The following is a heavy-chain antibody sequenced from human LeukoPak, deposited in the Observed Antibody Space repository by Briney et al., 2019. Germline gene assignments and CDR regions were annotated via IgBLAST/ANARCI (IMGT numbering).Heavy chain of an antibody. CDR1: GFTFSSYS. CDR3: ARDMGRYSSRPLDYYYYMDV. Sequence: GGSLRLSCAASGFTFSSYSMNWVRQAPGKGLEWVSSISSSSSYIYYADSVKGRFTISRDNAKNSLYLQMNSLRAEDTAVYYCARDMGRYSSRPLDYYYYMDVWGKGTTVTVSS. CDR2: ISSSSSYI. V-gene: IGHV3-21*01. D-gene: IGHD6-13*01. J-gene: IGHJ6*03.